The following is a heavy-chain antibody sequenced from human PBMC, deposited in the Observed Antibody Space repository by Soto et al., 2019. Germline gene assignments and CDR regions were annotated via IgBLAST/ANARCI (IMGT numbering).Heavy chain of an antibody. Sequence: GASVKVSCKASGGTFSSYAISWVRQAPGQGLEWMGGIIPIFGTANYAQKFQGRVTITADESTSTAYMELSSLRSEDTAVYYCARDLSMDTAMAPRDYWGQGTLVTVSS. V-gene: IGHV1-69*13. CDR2: IIPIFGTA. D-gene: IGHD5-18*01. CDR1: GGTFSSYA. J-gene: IGHJ4*02. CDR3: ARDLSMDTAMAPRDY.